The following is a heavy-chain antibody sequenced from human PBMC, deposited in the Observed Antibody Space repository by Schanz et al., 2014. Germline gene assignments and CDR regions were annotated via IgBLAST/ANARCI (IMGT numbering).Heavy chain of an antibody. D-gene: IGHD3-3*01. CDR1: GYTFTNHY. Sequence: QVQVIQSGPEVKKPGASVKVSCKASGYTFTNHYLHWVRQAPGQGLEWMGRISPSSGGTNYAQNFQGRVTMTKDTXXXTVYMELXXLTXXXXAVYYCARESVSRTRLFDPWGQGTLVTVSS. CDR2: ISPSSGGT. CDR3: ARESVSRTRLFDP. J-gene: IGHJ5*02. V-gene: IGHV1-2*06.